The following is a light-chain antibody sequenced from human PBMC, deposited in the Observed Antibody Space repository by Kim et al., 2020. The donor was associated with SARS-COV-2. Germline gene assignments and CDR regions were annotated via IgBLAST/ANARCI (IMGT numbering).Light chain of an antibody. CDR3: KQYNSDLAT. CDR2: KAS. J-gene: IGKJ1*01. CDR1: QSIRSW. Sequence: ASIGDRVTITCRASQSIRSWLAWYQQKPGKAPKLLIYKASNLESGVPSRFSGSGSGTEFTLTISSQQPDDSATYYCKQYNSDLATFGQGTKVDIK. V-gene: IGKV1-5*03.